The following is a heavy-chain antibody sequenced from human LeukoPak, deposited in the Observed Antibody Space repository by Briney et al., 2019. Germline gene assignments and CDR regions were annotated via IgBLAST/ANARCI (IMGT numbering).Heavy chain of an antibody. CDR2: ISWNSGSI. D-gene: IGHD3/OR15-3a*01. Sequence: GGSLRLSCAASGFTFDDYAMHWVRQAPGKGLEWVSGISWNSGSIGYADSVKGRFTISRDNTKNSLYLQMNSLRAEDTAVFYCARDQYDTWSRRGNFDSWGQGTLVIVSS. J-gene: IGHJ4*02. CDR1: GFTFDDYA. V-gene: IGHV3-9*01. CDR3: ARDQYDTWSRRGNFDS.